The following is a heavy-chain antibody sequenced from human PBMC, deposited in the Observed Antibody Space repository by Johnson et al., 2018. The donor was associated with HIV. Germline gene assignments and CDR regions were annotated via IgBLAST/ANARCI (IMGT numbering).Heavy chain of an antibody. Sequence: QMMLVESGGGAVQPGRSLRLSCAASGFTFSSYAMHWVRQAPGKGLEWVAVISYDGSNKYYADSVKGRFTISRDNSKNTLYLQMNSLRAEDTAVYYCARDFVGGVPQGAFDIWGQGTMVTVSS. CDR3: ARDFVGGVPQGAFDI. CDR1: GFTFSSYA. CDR2: ISYDGSNK. V-gene: IGHV3-30-3*01. D-gene: IGHD1-1*01. J-gene: IGHJ3*02.